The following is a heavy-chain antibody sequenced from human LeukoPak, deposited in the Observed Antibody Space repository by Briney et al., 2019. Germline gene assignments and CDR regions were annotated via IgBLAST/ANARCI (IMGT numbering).Heavy chain of an antibody. V-gene: IGHV4-34*01. Sequence: SETLSLTCAGYGGSFSGYYWSWIRQPPGKGLEWIGEINHSGSTNYNPSLKSRVTISVETSKNQFSLKLSSVTAADTAVYYCARSRGSGWNVRLYYFDYWGRGTLVTVSS. CDR1: GGSFSGYY. CDR2: INHSGST. D-gene: IGHD6-19*01. CDR3: ARSRGSGWNVRLYYFDY. J-gene: IGHJ4*02.